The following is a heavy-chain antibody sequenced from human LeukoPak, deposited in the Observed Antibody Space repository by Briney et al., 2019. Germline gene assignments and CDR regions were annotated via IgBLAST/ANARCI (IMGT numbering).Heavy chain of an antibody. V-gene: IGHV3-21*01. CDR2: ISSSSSYI. D-gene: IGHD2-21*02. Sequence: GGSLRLSCAASGFTFSSYSMNWVRQAQGKGLEWVSSISSSSSYIYYADSVKGRFTISRDNAKNSLYLQMNSLRAEDTAVYYCARTAYCGGDCYWDYWGQGTLVTVSS. CDR3: ARTAYCGGDCYWDY. CDR1: GFTFSSYS. J-gene: IGHJ4*02.